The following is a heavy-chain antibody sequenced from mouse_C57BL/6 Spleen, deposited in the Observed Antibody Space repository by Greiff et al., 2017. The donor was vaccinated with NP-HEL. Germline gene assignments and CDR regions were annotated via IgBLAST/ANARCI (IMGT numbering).Heavy chain of an antibody. Sequence: QVQLPQPGTELVKPGASVKLSCKASGYTFTSYWMHWVKQRPGQGLEWIGNINPSNGGTNYNEKFKSKATLTVDKSSSTAYMQLSSLTSEDSAVYYCARSRGYAWYFDVWGTGTTVTVSS. CDR3: ARSRGYAWYFDV. V-gene: IGHV1-53*01. CDR2: INPSNGGT. CDR1: GYTFTSYW. D-gene: IGHD2-2*01. J-gene: IGHJ1*03.